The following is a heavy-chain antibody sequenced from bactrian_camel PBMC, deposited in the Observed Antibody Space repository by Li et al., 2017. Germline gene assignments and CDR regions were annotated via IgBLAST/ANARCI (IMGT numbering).Heavy chain of an antibody. CDR3: AVPVWRYVCTRGVIGPSDFRY. CDR2: INRRGTT. CDR1: GYSAVTLC. D-gene: IGHD5*01. J-gene: IGHJ6*01. V-gene: IGHV3S53*01. Sequence: QVQLVESGGGSVQAGGSLRLSCAAASGYSAVTLCMGWFRKAPGKEREGVAVINRRGTTNYADSVKGRFTISKDNVKNTLYLEMNNLKLEDTAMYYCAVPVWRYVCTRGVIGPSDFRYRGQGTQVTVS.